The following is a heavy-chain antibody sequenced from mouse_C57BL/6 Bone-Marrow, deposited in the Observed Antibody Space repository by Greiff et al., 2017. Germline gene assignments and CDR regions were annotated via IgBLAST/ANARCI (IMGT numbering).Heavy chain of an antibody. Sequence: QVQLQQPGPELVKPGASVKLSCKASGYTFTSYWMHWVKQRPGQGLEWIGNINPSNGGTNYNEKFKSKATLTVDKSSSTAYMQLSSLTSEDSAVYYCARSGVRGAWFAYWGQGTLVTVSA. V-gene: IGHV1-53*01. CDR1: GYTFTSYW. J-gene: IGHJ3*01. CDR3: ARSGVRGAWFAY. CDR2: INPSNGGT. D-gene: IGHD4-1*01.